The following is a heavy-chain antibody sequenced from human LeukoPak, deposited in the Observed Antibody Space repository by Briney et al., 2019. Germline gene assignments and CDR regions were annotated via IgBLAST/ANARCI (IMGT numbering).Heavy chain of an antibody. D-gene: IGHD3-3*01. V-gene: IGHV4-38-2*01. CDR1: GSSISSGYY. Sequence: KPSETLSLTCAVSGSSISSGYYWGWIRQPPGTGLEWIGSIYHSGSTYYNPSLKSRVTISVDTSKNQFSLKLSSVTAADTAVYYCASPVFLGYWGQGTLVTVSS. J-gene: IGHJ4*02. CDR3: ASPVFLGY. CDR2: IYHSGST.